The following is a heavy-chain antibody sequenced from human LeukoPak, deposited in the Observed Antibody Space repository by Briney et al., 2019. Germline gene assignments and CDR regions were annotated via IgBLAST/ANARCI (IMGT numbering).Heavy chain of an antibody. CDR3: ASKYRYSSGWVFDY. CDR2: IYYSGST. CDR1: GGPISSYY. Sequence: SETLSLTCTVSGGPISSYYWSWIRQPPGKGLEWIGYIYYSGSTNYNPSLKSRVTISVDTSKNQFSLKLSSVTAADTAVYYCASKYRYSSGWVFDYWGQGTLVTVSS. J-gene: IGHJ4*02. V-gene: IGHV4-59*01. D-gene: IGHD6-19*01.